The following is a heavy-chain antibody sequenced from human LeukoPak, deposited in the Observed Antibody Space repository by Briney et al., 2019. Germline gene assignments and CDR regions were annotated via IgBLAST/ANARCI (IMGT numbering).Heavy chain of an antibody. CDR1: GGSISSYY. V-gene: IGHV4-59*01. CDR3: ARIPYYYDSSGYFDY. CDR2: AYYGGST. J-gene: IGHJ4*02. D-gene: IGHD3-22*01. Sequence: SETLSLTCTVSGGSISSYYWSWIRQPPGKGLGWIGYAYYGGSTNYNPSLKSRVTLSVDTSKNQFSLKLTSVTAADTAVYYCARIPYYYDSSGYFDYWGQGTLVTVSS.